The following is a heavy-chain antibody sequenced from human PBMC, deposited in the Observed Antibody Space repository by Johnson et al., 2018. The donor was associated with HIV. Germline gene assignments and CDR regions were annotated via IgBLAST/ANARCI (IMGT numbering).Heavy chain of an antibody. CDR3: TTDLELAGLWFGELWDDAFDI. D-gene: IGHD3-10*01. V-gene: IGHV3-15*01. CDR1: GFTFSNAW. Sequence: VQLVESGGGLVKPEGSLRLSCAASGFTFSNAWMSWVRQAPGKGLEWVGRIKSKTDGGTTDYAAPVKGRFTISRDDSKNTLYLQMNSLKTEDTAVYYCTTDLELAGLWFGELWDDAFDIWGQGTMVTVSS. J-gene: IGHJ3*02. CDR2: IKSKTDGGTT.